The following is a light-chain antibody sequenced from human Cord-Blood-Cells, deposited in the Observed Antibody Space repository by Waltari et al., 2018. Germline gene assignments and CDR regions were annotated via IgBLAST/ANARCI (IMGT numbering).Light chain of an antibody. CDR3: QQYYSTPLT. J-gene: IGKJ4*01. Sequence: IVMTHSPDSLAVSLGERPTINCKFSQSVLYSSNNKNYLAWYQQKPGQPPKLLIYWASTRESGVPDRFSGSGSGTDFTLTISSLQAEDVAVYYCQQYYSTPLTFGGGTKVEIK. V-gene: IGKV4-1*01. CDR2: WAS. CDR1: QSVLYSSNNKNY.